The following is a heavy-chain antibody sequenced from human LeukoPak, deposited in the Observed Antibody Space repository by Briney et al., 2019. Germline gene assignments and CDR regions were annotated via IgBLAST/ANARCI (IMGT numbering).Heavy chain of an antibody. V-gene: IGHV4-4*07. J-gene: IGHJ3*02. CDR3: VRDGANWEEPNDAFDT. D-gene: IGHD1-26*01. CDR1: GASITSCY. CDR2: LYTTGTT. Sequence: PSETLSLTCAVSGASITSCYWSWVRQSAGKGLEWIGRLYTTGTTNYNPSLKSRVTMSGDSSKNQLSLTLTSVTAADTAVYYCVRDGANWEEPNDAFDTWGQGTLV.